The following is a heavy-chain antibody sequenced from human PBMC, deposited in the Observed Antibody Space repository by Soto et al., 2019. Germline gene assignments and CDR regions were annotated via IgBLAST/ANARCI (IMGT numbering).Heavy chain of an antibody. V-gene: IGHV4-4*07. CDR3: LGNSITMVRGYYYYGMDV. Sequence: SETLSLTCTVSGGSISSYYWSWIRQPAGKGLEWIGRIYTSGSTNYNPSLKSRVTMSVDTSRNQFSLKLSSVTAADTAVYYCLGNSITMVRGYYYYGMDVWGQGTTVTVSS. D-gene: IGHD3-10*01. CDR2: IYTSGST. J-gene: IGHJ6*02. CDR1: GGSISSYY.